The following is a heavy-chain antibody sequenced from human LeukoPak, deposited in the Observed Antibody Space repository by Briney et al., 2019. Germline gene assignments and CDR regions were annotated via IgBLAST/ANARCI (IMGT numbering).Heavy chain of an antibody. CDR1: RFTFSSYG. CDR2: IKEDGRQK. Sequence: PGGSLRLSCAASRFTFSSYGMHWVRQAPGKGLEWVANIKEDGRQKYYVGSVKGRFTISRDNAKNSLYLQMNSLRAEDTALYYCARDRWGYSYGGDWGQGTLVTVSS. D-gene: IGHD5-18*01. CDR3: ARDRWGYSYGGD. J-gene: IGHJ4*02. V-gene: IGHV3-7*01.